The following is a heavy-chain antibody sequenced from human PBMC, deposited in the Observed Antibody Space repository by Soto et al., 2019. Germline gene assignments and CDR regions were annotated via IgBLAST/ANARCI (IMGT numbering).Heavy chain of an antibody. Sequence: QVQLVQSGAEVKNPGASVKVSCKTSGYTFTKYGVGWVRQAPGQGLEWMGWISGSSGNANYAEKVQGRITLTTDTSSSTAYIELRSLRSDDTAVYYCAREMAGLGGEYDYWGHRTLVTVSS. CDR1: GYTFTKYG. CDR2: ISGSSGNA. J-gene: IGHJ4*01. CDR3: AREMAGLGGEYDY. V-gene: IGHV1-18*01. D-gene: IGHD3-16*01.